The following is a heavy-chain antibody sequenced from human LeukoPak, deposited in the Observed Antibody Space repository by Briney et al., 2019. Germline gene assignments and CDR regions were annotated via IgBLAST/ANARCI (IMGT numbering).Heavy chain of an antibody. J-gene: IGHJ4*02. CDR1: GFTFSNYI. CDR3: AKPSGSGVDY. D-gene: IGHD1-26*01. V-gene: IGHV3-30*02. Sequence: GGSLRLSCAASGFTFSNYIMHWVRQAPGKGLEWVAFIRSDGYHTYYTDSVKGRFIITRDNFKNTLYLQMNSLRLEDMAVYYCAKPSGSGVDYWGRGTLVTVSS. CDR2: IRSDGYHT.